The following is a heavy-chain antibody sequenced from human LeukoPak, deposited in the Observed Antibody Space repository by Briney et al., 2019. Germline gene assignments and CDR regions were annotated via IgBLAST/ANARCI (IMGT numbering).Heavy chain of an antibody. J-gene: IGHJ5*02. CDR2: INLNSGGT. CDR3: ASDQAGSVNSFDP. V-gene: IGHV1-2*06. Sequence: ASVKVSCKASGHTFTAYYIHWVRQAPGQGLEWMGRINLNSGGTDYAQNFRGRVTLTRDTSISTAYMDLTRLRSDDTAVYYCASDQAGSVNSFDPWGQGTLVTVSS. CDR1: GHTFTAYY.